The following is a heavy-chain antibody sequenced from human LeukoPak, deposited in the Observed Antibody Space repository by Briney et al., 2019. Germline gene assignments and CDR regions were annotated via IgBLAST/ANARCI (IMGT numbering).Heavy chain of an antibody. J-gene: IGHJ6*03. D-gene: IGHD6-13*01. CDR3: ARGFDQGGSSWSYYYYYMDV. CDR1: GGSISSSSYY. CDR2: IYTSGST. V-gene: IGHV4-61*02. Sequence: SETLSLTCTVSGGSISSSSYYWSWIRQPAGKGLEWIGRIYTSGSTNYNPSLKSRVTMSVDTSKNQFSLKLSSVTAADTAVYYCARGFDQGGSSWSYYYYYMDVWGKGATVTVSS.